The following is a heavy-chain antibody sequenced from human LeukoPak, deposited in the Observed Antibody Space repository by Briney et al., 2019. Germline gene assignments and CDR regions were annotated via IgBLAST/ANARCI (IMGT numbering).Heavy chain of an antibody. D-gene: IGHD3-10*01. J-gene: IGHJ4*02. CDR2: ISAYNGNT. CDR3: ARERYYGSGSYYAAFDY. CDR1: GYTFTSYG. V-gene: IGHV1-18*01. Sequence: SVKVSCKASGYTFTSYGISWVRQAPGQGLEWMGWISAYNGNTNYAQKLQGRVTMTTDTSTSTAYMELRSLRSDDTAVYYCARERYYGSGSYYAAFDYWGQGTLVTVSS.